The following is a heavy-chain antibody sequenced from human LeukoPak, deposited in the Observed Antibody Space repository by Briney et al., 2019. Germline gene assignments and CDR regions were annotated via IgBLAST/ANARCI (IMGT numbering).Heavy chain of an antibody. J-gene: IGHJ3*02. D-gene: IGHD2-2*01. CDR2: INHSGGT. V-gene: IGHV4-34*01. CDR1: GGSFSGFR. CDR3: ALELVVPAALERLNAFDI. Sequence: KPSETLSLTCAVSGGSFSGFRWRWIRQPPGKGPEWIGEINHSGGTTYNPSLKSRVTISVDTSKIQFSLNLTSVTAADTAVYYCALELVVPAALERLNAFDIWGHGTMVTVSS.